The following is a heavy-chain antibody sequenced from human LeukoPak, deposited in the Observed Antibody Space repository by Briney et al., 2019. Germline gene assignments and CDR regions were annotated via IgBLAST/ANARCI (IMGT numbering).Heavy chain of an antibody. CDR1: GYTFSDYY. J-gene: IGHJ4*02. Sequence: ASVKVSCKTSGYTFSDYYMRWVRQAPGQGLEWMGWINPNSGATTYAENFQGRVIMTRDTSISTAYMELTSLRSDDTALYYCARGVLRELRGFDYWGQGTLVTVSS. V-gene: IGHV1-2*02. D-gene: IGHD1-7*01. CDR2: INPNSGAT. CDR3: ARGVLRELRGFDY.